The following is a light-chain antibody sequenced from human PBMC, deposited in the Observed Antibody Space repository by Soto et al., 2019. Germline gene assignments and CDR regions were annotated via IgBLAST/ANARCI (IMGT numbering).Light chain of an antibody. CDR3: QQRSNWPPIT. Sequence: ECVLTQSPATLSLSPGERATLSCRASQSVSSYLAWYQQKPGQAPRLLIYDTSNRATGVPARFSGSGSGTDFTLTISSLEPEDFAVYYCQQRSNWPPITFGQGTRLEIK. J-gene: IGKJ5*01. CDR1: QSVSSY. V-gene: IGKV3-11*01. CDR2: DTS.